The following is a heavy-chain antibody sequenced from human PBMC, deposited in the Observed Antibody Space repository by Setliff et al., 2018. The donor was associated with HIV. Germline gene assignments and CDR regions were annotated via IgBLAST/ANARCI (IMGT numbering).Heavy chain of an antibody. V-gene: IGHV4-59*04. D-gene: IGHD6-13*01. CDR1: GGSISSHY. CDR3: ARHRDPPGSRWIYYYYYMDL. Sequence: SETLSLTCTVSGGSISSHYWSWIRQHPGKGLEWIGYIYYSGSTYYNPSLKSRVTMSVDTSKNQFSLKLSSVTAADTGVYYCARHRDPPGSRWIYYYYYMDLWGEGTTVTVSS. J-gene: IGHJ6*03. CDR2: IYYSGST.